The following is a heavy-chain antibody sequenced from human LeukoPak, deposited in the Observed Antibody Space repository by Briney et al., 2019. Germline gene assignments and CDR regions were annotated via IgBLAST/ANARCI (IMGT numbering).Heavy chain of an antibody. D-gene: IGHD3/OR15-3a*01. CDR2: ISGSGGST. V-gene: IGHV3-23*01. CDR1: AFTFSSYA. J-gene: IGHJ4*02. Sequence: PGGSLKLSCAASAFTFSSYAMSWVRQAPGKGLEWVSAISGSGGSTYYADSVKGRFTISRDNSKNTLYLQMNSLRAEDTAVYYCAKDPRGDVYDFWSGHFDYWGQGTLVTVSS. CDR3: AKDPRGDVYDFWSGHFDY.